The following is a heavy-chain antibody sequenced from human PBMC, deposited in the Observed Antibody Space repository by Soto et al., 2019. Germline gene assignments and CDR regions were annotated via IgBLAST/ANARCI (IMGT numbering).Heavy chain of an antibody. Sequence: SETLSLTCTVSGGSINTFYWSWVRQPAGKGLEWIGRIFSSGSTSFNPSLESRVAMSVDTSKNHFSLNLSSVTAADMAVYYCAREGSYSAYNFAHGIQLWSFDFWGQGALVT. CDR1: GGSINTFY. CDR2: IFSSGST. V-gene: IGHV4-4*07. CDR3: AREGSYSAYNFAHGIQLWSFDF. D-gene: IGHD5-12*01. J-gene: IGHJ4*02.